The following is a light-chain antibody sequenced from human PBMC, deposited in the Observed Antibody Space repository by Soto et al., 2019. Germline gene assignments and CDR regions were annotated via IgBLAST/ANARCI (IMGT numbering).Light chain of an antibody. CDR2: DAS. Sequence: DIQMTQSPSTLSASVGVRVSITCRASQSISRWLAWYQQKPGKAPKVLIWDASTLQRGVPSRFSGSRSGTEFTLTISSLQPDDFATYYCQQYNGYSTWTFGQGTKVDIK. CDR3: QQYNGYSTWT. J-gene: IGKJ1*01. CDR1: QSISRW. V-gene: IGKV1-5*01.